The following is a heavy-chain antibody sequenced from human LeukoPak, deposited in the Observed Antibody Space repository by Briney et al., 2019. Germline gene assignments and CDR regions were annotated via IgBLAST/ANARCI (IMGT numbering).Heavy chain of an antibody. CDR1: GFTFSSYG. V-gene: IGHV3-30*02. CDR2: IRYDGSNK. Sequence: SGGSLRLSCAASGFTFSSYGMHWVRQAPGKGLEWVAFIRYDGSNKYYADSVKGRFTISRDNSKNTLYLQMNSLRAEDTAVYYCARDRYYDSSGYYWGPVDYWGQGTLVTVSS. J-gene: IGHJ4*02. CDR3: ARDRYYDSSGYYWGPVDY. D-gene: IGHD3-22*01.